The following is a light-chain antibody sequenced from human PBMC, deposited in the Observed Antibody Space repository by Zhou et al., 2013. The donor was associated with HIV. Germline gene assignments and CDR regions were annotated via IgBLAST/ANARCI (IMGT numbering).Light chain of an antibody. CDR2: KAS. Sequence: DIQMTQSPSSLSASVGDRVTITCRASQGIRNDLGWYQQKPGKAPKLLIYKASTLKDGVPLRFSGSRSGTEFTLTISSLQPDDSAIYYCQQYNSYPITFGQGTRLDI. CDR1: QGIRND. J-gene: IGKJ5*01. V-gene: IGKV1-17*01. CDR3: QQYNSYPIT.